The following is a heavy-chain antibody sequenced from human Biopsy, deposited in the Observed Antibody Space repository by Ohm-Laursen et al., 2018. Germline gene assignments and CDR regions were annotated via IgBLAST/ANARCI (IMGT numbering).Heavy chain of an antibody. D-gene: IGHD3-9*01. CDR3: ATKLTGYFHH. CDR1: GGTFSNYG. V-gene: IGHV1-69*06. Sequence: ASVKVSCKAPGGTFSNYGVNWVRQAPGQGLEWLGGNIPILGTGNYAQKFQDRVTVAADTSPSTATMELRSLRSDDTAVYYCATKLTGYFHHWGQGTLVTVSS. CDR2: NIPILGTG. J-gene: IGHJ1*01.